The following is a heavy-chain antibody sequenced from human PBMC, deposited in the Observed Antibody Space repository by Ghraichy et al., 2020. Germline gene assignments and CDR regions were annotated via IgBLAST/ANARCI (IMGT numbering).Heavy chain of an antibody. D-gene: IGHD5-18*01. J-gene: IGHJ4*02. CDR2: ISGNGATT. Sequence: GGSLRLSCAASGFPFSNYAMSWVRQAPGKGLEWVSTISGNGATTYYPDYVKGRFTISRDNSRNTLHLQMNSLRAEDTAVYYCIRQVWCDYWGQGTLVTVSS. V-gene: IGHV3-23*01. CDR3: IRQVWCDY. CDR1: GFPFSNYA.